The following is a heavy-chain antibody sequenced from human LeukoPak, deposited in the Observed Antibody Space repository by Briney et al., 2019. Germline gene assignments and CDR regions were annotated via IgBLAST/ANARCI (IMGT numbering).Heavy chain of an antibody. J-gene: IGHJ4*02. Sequence: ASVKVSCKASGYTFTSYYMHWVRQAPGQGLEWMGIINPSGGSTSYAQKFQGRVTMTRDTSTSTVYMELSSLRSEDTAVYYCARGLDGVGTVTTGPAVDYWGQGTLVTVSS. CDR3: ARGLDGVGTVTTGPAVDY. D-gene: IGHD4-17*01. V-gene: IGHV1-46*01. CDR1: GYTFTSYY. CDR2: INPSGGST.